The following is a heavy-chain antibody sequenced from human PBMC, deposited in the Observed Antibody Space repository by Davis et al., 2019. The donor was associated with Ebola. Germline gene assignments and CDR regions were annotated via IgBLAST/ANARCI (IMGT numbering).Heavy chain of an antibody. V-gene: IGHV1-69*13. D-gene: IGHD2-15*01. CDR1: GGTFSSYA. CDR3: ARDGHPLSIGHALYYYGMDV. J-gene: IGHJ6*02. CDR2: IIPIFGTA. Sequence: SVKVSCKASGGTFSSYAISWVRQAPGQGLEWMGRIIPIFGTANYAQKFQGRVTITADESTSTAYMELSSLRSEDTAVYYCARDGHPLSIGHALYYYGMDVWGQGTTVTVSS.